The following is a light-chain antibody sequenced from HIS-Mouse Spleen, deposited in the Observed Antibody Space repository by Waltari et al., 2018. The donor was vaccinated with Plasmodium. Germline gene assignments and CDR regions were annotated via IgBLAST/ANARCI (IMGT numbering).Light chain of an antibody. Sequence: DIQLTQSPSFLSASVGDRVTITCRASQGISSYLAWYQQKPGKAPKLLIYAASTLQSGVPSRFSGSGSGTEFTLTISSLQPEDFATYYCQQLNSYPPSTFGQGTRLES. J-gene: IGKJ5*01. CDR1: QGISSY. CDR3: QQLNSYPPST. CDR2: AAS. V-gene: IGKV1-9*01.